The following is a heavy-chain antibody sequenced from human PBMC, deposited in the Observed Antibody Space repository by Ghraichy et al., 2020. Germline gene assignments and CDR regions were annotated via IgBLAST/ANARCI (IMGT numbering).Heavy chain of an antibody. CDR3: ARGTGVECTVVVLFDY. V-gene: IGHV3-74*01. CDR2: INSDGSST. J-gene: IGHJ4*02. Sequence: GGSLRLSCAASGFTFSRYWMHLVRQAPGKGLVWVSRINSDGSSTSYADSVKGRFTISRDNAKNTLYLQMNSLRDEDTAVYYCARGTGVECTVVVLFDYWGQGTLVTVSS. D-gene: IGHD1-26*01. CDR1: GFTFSRYW.